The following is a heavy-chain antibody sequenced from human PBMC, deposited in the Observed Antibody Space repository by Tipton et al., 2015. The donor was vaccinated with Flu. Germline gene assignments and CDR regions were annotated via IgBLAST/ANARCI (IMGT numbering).Heavy chain of an antibody. Sequence: SLRLSCAASGFTFSSYAMSWVRQAPGKGLEWVSAISGSGGSTYYADSVKGRFTISRDNSKNTLYLQMNSLRAEDTAVYYCAKGLRNYDFWSGYWTNWGQGTLVTVSS. J-gene: IGHJ4*02. CDR1: GFTFSSYA. CDR3: AKGLRNYDFWSGYWTN. V-gene: IGHV3-23*01. D-gene: IGHD3-3*01. CDR2: ISGSGGST.